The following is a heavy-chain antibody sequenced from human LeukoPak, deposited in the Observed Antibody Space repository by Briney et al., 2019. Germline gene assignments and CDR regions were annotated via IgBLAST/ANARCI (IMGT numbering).Heavy chain of an antibody. Sequence: EASVKVSCKASGYTFTGYYMHWVRQAPGQGLEWMGWINPNSGGTNYAQKFQGRVTMTRDTSISTAYMELSRLRSDDTAVYYCARVKKGSWTYFDYWGQGTLVTVSP. J-gene: IGHJ4*02. D-gene: IGHD6-13*01. V-gene: IGHV1-2*02. CDR3: ARVKKGSWTYFDY. CDR1: GYTFTGYY. CDR2: INPNSGGT.